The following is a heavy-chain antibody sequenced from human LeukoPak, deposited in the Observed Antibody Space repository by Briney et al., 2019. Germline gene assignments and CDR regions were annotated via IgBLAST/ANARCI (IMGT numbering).Heavy chain of an antibody. V-gene: IGHV3-23*01. CDR1: GFTFSSYG. CDR3: AKAYCSGGSCQKWFDP. D-gene: IGHD2-15*01. J-gene: IGHJ5*02. CDR2: ISGSGGST. Sequence: QAGGSLRLSCAASGFTFSSYGMSWVRQAPGKGLEWVSAISGSGGSTYYADSVKGRFTISRDNSKNTLYLQMNSLRAEDTAVYYCAKAYCSGGSCQKWFDPWGQGTLVTVSS.